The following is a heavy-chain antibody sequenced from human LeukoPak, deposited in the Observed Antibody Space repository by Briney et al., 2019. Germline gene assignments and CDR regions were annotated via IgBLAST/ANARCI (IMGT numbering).Heavy chain of an antibody. CDR2: IYTSGST. J-gene: IGHJ6*02. CDR1: GGSISSYY. Sequence: SETLSLTCTVSGGSISSYYGSWIRQPAGEGLEWIGRIYTSGSTNYNPSLKSRVTMSVDTSKNQFSLKLSSVTAADTAVYYCARSDTYYYYGMDVWGQGTTVTVSS. CDR3: ARSDTYYYYGMDV. V-gene: IGHV4-4*07.